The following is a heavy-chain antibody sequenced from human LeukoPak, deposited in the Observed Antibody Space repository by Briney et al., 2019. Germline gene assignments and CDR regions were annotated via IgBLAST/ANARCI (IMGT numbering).Heavy chain of an antibody. CDR3: AREGEYCSGGSCYLNWFDP. J-gene: IGHJ5*02. CDR1: GGSISSGDYY. CDR2: IYYSGST. V-gene: IGHV4-30-4*01. D-gene: IGHD2-15*01. Sequence: SETLSLTCTVSGGSISSGDYYWSWIRQPPGKGLEWIGYIYYSGSTYYNPSLKSRVTISVDTSKNQFSLKLSSVTAADTAVYYCAREGEYCSGGSCYLNWFDPWGQGTLVTVSS.